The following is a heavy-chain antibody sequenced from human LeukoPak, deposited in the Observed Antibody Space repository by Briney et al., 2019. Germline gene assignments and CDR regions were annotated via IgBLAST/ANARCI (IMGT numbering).Heavy chain of an antibody. D-gene: IGHD3-3*01. CDR3: ARVGIFGSYYYYMDV. J-gene: IGHJ6*03. CDR2: ISSSSSTI. CDR1: GFTFSSYS. V-gene: IGHV3-48*04. Sequence: PGGSLRLSCAASGFTFSSYSMNWVRQAPGKGLEWVSYISSSSSTIYYADSVKGRFTISRDNAKNSLYLQMNSLRAEDTAVYYCARVGIFGSYYYYMDVWGKGTTVTISS.